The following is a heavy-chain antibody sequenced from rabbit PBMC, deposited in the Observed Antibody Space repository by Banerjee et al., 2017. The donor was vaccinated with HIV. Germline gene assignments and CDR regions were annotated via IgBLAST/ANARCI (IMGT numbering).Heavy chain of an antibody. J-gene: IGHJ4*01. Sequence: QEQLVESGGDLVKPEGSLTLTCTASGFSFSSSYWICWVRQAPGKGLEWIACIGTGSTDSTYYATWAEGRFTISKTSSTTVTLQMTSLTAADTATYFCARDLAGVIGWNFSLWGQGTLVTVS. CDR3: ARDLAGVIGWNFSL. CDR2: IGTGSTDST. CDR1: GFSFSSSYW. D-gene: IGHD4-1*01. V-gene: IGHV1S45*01.